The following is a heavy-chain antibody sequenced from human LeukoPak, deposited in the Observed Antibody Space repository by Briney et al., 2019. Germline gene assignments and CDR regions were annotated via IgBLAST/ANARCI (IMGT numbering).Heavy chain of an antibody. CDR1: GFSLSSYS. J-gene: IGHJ4*02. CDR2: INRYTTTT. V-gene: IGHV3-48*01. CDR3: TRDPQALDF. Sequence: PGGSLRLSCAASGFSLSSYSMNWVRQAPGKGLEWVAYINRYTTTTYYADPVKGRFTISRDNAENSLYLQMNSLRVEDTAVYFCTRDPQALDFWGQGTLVTVSS.